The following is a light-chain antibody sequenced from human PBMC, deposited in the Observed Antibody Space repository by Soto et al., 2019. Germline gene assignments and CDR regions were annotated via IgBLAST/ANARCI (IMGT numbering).Light chain of an antibody. CDR3: QKYGSSPPT. Sequence: EIVLTQSPGTLSLSPGERATLSCRASRSVSNNYVAWYQRKPGQAPRLLIYGASSRATDIPRRFSGSWSGTDFTLTITRMEPEDFAVYYCQKYGSSPPTFGQGTKVESK. V-gene: IGKV3-20*01. CDR2: GAS. CDR1: RSVSNNY. J-gene: IGKJ1*01.